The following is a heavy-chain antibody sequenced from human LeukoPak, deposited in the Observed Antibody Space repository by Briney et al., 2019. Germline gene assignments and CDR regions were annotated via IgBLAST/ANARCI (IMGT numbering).Heavy chain of an antibody. J-gene: IGHJ3*02. V-gene: IGHV3-30*04. CDR2: ISYDGSNK. CDR1: GFTFSSYA. Sequence: GGSLRLSCEASGFTFSSYAMHWVRQAPGKGLEWVAVISYDGSNKYYADSVKGRFTISRDNSKNTLNLQMNSLRAEDTAVYYCARESAFDIWGQGTMVTVST. CDR3: ARESAFDI.